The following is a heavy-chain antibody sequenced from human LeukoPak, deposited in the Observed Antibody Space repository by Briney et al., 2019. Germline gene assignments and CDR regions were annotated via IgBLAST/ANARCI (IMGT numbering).Heavy chain of an antibody. V-gene: IGHV3-7*01. CDR1: GFTFSSHG. CDR2: IKQDGSEK. J-gene: IGHJ4*02. Sequence: GGSLRLSCAASGFTFSSHGMSWVRQAPGKGLEWVANIKQDGSEKYYVDSVKGRFTISRDNAKNSLYLQMNSLRAEDTAVYYCARDVSGWYYFDYWGQGTLVTVSS. CDR3: ARDVSGWYYFDY. D-gene: IGHD6-19*01.